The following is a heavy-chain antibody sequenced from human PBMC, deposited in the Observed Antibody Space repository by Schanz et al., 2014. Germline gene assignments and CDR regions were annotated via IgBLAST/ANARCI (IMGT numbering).Heavy chain of an antibody. D-gene: IGHD2-2*01. CDR2: ISGSGGST. Sequence: EVKLVESGGGAVRPGGSLRLSCAASGFTFSSYAMSWVRQAPGKGLEWVSGISGSGGSTYYADSVKGRFTISRDNSKNTLYLQMNSLRAEDTAVYYCAKDLLYGAPMPLNHLDYWGQGTLVTVSS. CDR1: GFTFSSYA. V-gene: IGHV3-23*04. CDR3: AKDLLYGAPMPLNHLDY. J-gene: IGHJ4*02.